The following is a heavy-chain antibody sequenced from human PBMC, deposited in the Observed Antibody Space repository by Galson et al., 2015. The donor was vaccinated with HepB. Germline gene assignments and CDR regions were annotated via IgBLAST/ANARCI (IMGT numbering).Heavy chain of an antibody. CDR1: GYTFTSYG. Sequence: SVKVSCKASGYTFTSYGISWVRQAPGQGLEWMGWISAYNGNTNYAQKLQGRVTMTTDTSTSTAYMELRSLRSDDTAVYYCARARAGFWSGYSPNDAFDIWGQGTMVTVSS. V-gene: IGHV1-18*01. CDR2: ISAYNGNT. CDR3: ARARAGFWSGYSPNDAFDI. J-gene: IGHJ3*02. D-gene: IGHD3-3*01.